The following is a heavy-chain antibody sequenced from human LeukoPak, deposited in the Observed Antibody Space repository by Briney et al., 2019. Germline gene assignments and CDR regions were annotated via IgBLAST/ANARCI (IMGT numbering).Heavy chain of an antibody. Sequence: ASVKVSCKASGYTFTSYDINWVRQATGQGLEWMGWMNPNSGNTGYAQKFQGRVTMTRNTSICTAYMELSSLRSEDTAVYYCALRGPYDFWSGYYREYGMDVWGQGTTVTVSS. CDR1: GYTFTSYD. CDR3: ALRGPYDFWSGYYREYGMDV. V-gene: IGHV1-8*01. D-gene: IGHD3-3*01. J-gene: IGHJ6*02. CDR2: MNPNSGNT.